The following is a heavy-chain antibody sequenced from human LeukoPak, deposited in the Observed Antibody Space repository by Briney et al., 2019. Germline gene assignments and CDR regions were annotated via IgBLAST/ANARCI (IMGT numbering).Heavy chain of an antibody. V-gene: IGHV3-23*01. D-gene: IGHD3-22*01. J-gene: IGHJ5*02. CDR2: IRPSGDNA. CDR3: ARVVGWHWFDP. Sequence: GGALRLSCAASGFTFSSYDMTWVRQAPGRGLEWVSSIRPSGDNAYYGDSVKGRFTISRDNSKNTVYLQMNNMRVDDTAVYYCARVVGWHWFDPWGQGTLVTVSS. CDR1: GFTFSSYD.